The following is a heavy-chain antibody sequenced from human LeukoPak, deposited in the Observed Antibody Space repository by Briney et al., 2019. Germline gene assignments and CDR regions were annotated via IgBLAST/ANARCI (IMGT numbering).Heavy chain of an antibody. Sequence: SETLSLTCTVSGGSISSSSYYWDWIRQPPGKGLEWIGSIYYSGSTYYNPSLKSRVTISVDTSKNQFSLKLSSVTAADTAVCYCARDRLGIGAYYFDYWGQGTLVTVSS. CDR1: GGSISSSSYY. V-gene: IGHV4-39*07. J-gene: IGHJ4*02. CDR3: ARDRLGIGAYYFDY. CDR2: IYYSGST. D-gene: IGHD7-27*01.